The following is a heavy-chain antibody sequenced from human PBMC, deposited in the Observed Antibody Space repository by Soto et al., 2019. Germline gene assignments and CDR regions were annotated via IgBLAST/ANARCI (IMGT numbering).Heavy chain of an antibody. D-gene: IGHD2-8*01. Sequence: EVQLVQSGTEVKKPGESLKISCKGSGFIFTDYWIAWVRQVPGKGLEWMGIVYPADSDTRHSPSFQGHVTISGDKSITTAYLQWSSLKASDTAMYYCARIECPQCSIDHWCQGTLVTVSS. CDR1: GFIFTDYW. V-gene: IGHV5-51*03. CDR2: VYPADSDT. J-gene: IGHJ4*02. CDR3: ARIECPQCSIDH.